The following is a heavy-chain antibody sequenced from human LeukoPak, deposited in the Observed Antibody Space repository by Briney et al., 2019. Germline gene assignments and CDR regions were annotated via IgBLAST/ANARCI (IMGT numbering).Heavy chain of an antibody. Sequence: SETLSLTCTVSGGSISSYYWSWIRQPPGKGLEWIGYIYYSGSTNYNPSLKSRVTISVDTSKNQFPLKLSSVTAADTAVYYCAREASGSHSYYFDYWGQGTLVTVSS. CDR2: IYYSGST. CDR1: GGSISSYY. V-gene: IGHV4-59*01. J-gene: IGHJ4*02. CDR3: AREASGSHSYYFDY. D-gene: IGHD3-22*01.